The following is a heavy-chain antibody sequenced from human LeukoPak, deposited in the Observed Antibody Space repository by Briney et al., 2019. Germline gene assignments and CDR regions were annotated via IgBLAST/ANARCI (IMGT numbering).Heavy chain of an antibody. CDR1: GGSISSYY. CDR2: ICYSGST. Sequence: SETLSLTCTVSGGSISSYYWSWIRQPPGKGLEWIGYICYSGSTNYNPSLKSRVTISVDTSKNQFSLKLSSVTAADTAVYYCARDNTYYFDYWGQGTLVTVSS. J-gene: IGHJ4*02. CDR3: ARDNTYYFDY. V-gene: IGHV4-59*12.